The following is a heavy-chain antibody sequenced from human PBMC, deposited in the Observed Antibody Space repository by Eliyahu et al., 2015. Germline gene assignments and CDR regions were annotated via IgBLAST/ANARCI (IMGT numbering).Heavy chain of an antibody. Sequence: EVQLVESGGGLVQPGGSLRLSCAASGFTFSSYEMNWVRQAPGKGLEWVSYISSSGSTIYYADSVKGRFTISRDNAKNSLYLQMNSLRAEDTAVYYCARVVLSDVINYYGMDVWGQGTTVTVSS. D-gene: IGHD3-10*01. J-gene: IGHJ6*02. CDR2: ISSSGSTI. CDR3: ARVVLSDVINYYGMDV. CDR1: GFTFSSYE. V-gene: IGHV3-48*03.